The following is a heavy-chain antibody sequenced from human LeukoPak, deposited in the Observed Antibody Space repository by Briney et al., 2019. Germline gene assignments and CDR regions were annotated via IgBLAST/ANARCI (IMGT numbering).Heavy chain of an antibody. CDR2: IYYSGST. Sequence: SETLSLTCTVSGGSISSYYWSWIRQPPGKALEWIGYIYYSGSTNYNPSLKSRVTISVDTSKNQFSLKLSSLTAADTAVYYCARTGRRDYTTSALAYWGQGALVTVSS. CDR3: ARTGRRDYTTSALAY. V-gene: IGHV4-59*01. J-gene: IGHJ4*02. CDR1: GGSISSYY. D-gene: IGHD1-26*01.